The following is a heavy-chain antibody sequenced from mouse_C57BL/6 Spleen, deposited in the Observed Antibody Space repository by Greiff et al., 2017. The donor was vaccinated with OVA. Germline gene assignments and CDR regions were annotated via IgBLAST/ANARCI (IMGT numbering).Heavy chain of an antibody. CDR3: ARTSSTMVTWFAY. D-gene: IGHD2-1*01. V-gene: IGHV1-82*01. CDR1: GYAFSSSW. CDR2: IYPGDGDT. Sequence: VQLVESGPELVKPGASVKISCKASGYAFSSSWMNWVKQRPGKGLEWIGRIYPGDGDTNYNGKFKGKATLTADKSSSTAYMQLSSLTSEDSAVYFCARTSSTMVTWFAYWGQGTLVTVSA. J-gene: IGHJ3*01.